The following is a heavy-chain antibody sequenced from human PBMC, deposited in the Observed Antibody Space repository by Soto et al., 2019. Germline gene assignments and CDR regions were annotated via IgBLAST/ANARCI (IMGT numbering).Heavy chain of an antibody. CDR3: ARWSSAFDY. Sequence: QVQVVESGGGLVKPGGSLRLSCVASGFTFSDCYMGWVRLAPGKGLEWVSYLSQTATAIHYADSVRGRFTISRDNAKNSLYLEMSSLRAEDTAMYYCARWSSAFDYWGRGTLVTVSS. CDR2: LSQTATAI. J-gene: IGHJ4*02. CDR1: GFTFSDCY. V-gene: IGHV3-11*01.